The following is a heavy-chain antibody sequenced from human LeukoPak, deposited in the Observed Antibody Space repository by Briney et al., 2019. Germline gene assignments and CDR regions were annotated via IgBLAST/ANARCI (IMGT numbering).Heavy chain of an antibody. D-gene: IGHD1-26*01. CDR2: INHSGST. V-gene: IGHV4-34*01. CDR3: ARDRSGYSGSEIDY. CDR1: GGSFSGYY. J-gene: IGHJ4*02. Sequence: SETLSLTCAVSGGSFSGYYWSWIRQPPGKGVEWIGEINHSGSTNYNPSLKSRVTLSVVTSKNQFALKLSSVTAADTAVYYCARDRSGYSGSEIDYWGQGTVVSVS.